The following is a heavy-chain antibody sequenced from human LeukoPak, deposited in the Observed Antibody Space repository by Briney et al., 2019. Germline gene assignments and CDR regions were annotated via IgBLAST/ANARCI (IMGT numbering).Heavy chain of an antibody. Sequence: PGGSLRLSCAASGFTVSSNYMSWVRQAPGKGLEWVSVIYSGGSTYYADSVKGRFTISRDNSKNTLYLQMNSLRAEDTAVYYCARVPSTRSSGWSPYYLDYWGQGTLVTVSS. D-gene: IGHD6-19*01. CDR3: ARVPSTRSSGWSPYYLDY. CDR1: GFTVSSNY. V-gene: IGHV3-66*02. J-gene: IGHJ4*02. CDR2: IYSGGST.